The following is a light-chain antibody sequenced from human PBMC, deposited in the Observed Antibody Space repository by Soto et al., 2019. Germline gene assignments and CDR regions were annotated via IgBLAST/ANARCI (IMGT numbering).Light chain of an antibody. CDR2: GAS. CDR3: QHYDWSLTWT. V-gene: IGKV3-20*01. J-gene: IGKJ1*01. Sequence: EIVLTQSPGTLSLSPGESATLSCRASQTVSSSFLAWYQQKRGQAPRLLIYGASARATGVPDRFNGSGSGTDFTLTISELEPEDFAVYYCQHYDWSLTWTFGPGTHVEIK. CDR1: QTVSSSF.